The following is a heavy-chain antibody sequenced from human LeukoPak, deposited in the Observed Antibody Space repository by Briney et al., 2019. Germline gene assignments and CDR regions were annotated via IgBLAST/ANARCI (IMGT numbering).Heavy chain of an antibody. D-gene: IGHD3-9*01. CDR2: VSGRDTST. CDR1: GFTFSNYA. CDR3: AKWGDYDVLTGYYDSDY. Sequence: GASLRLTCAASGFTFSNYAMSWVRQAPGKGLEWVSAVSGRDTSTYYTDSVKGRFTISRDNSKNTLYLQMNSLSAEDTAIYYCAKWGDYDVLTGYYDSDYWGQGTLVTVSS. V-gene: IGHV3-23*01. J-gene: IGHJ4*02.